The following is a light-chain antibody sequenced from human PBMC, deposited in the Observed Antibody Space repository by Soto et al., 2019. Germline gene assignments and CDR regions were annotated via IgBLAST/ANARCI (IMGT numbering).Light chain of an antibody. V-gene: IGKV1-5*03. CDR3: QQYDTNPPWT. CDR2: QAS. CDR1: QSISRW. Sequence: DIQMTQSPSTLSASVGDRVTITCRASQSISRWLAWHQQKPGKAPKVLISQASRLESGVPSRFSGSGSGTEFTLTISSLQPDDFATYYCQQYDTNPPWTFGQGTKVEIK. J-gene: IGKJ1*01.